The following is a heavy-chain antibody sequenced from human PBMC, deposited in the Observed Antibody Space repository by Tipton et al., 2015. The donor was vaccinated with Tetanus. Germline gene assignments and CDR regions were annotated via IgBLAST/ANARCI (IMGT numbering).Heavy chain of an antibody. J-gene: IGHJ6*02. CDR3: ARDPTLDIVATIGPSFGMDV. CDR1: GFTFSSYG. Sequence: AASGFTFSSYGMHWVRQAPGKGLEWVAVIWYDGGNKYYADSVKGRFTVSRDNSKNTLYLQMNSLRAEDTAVYYCARDPTLDIVATIGPSFGMDVWGQGTTVTVSS. CDR2: IWYDGGNK. D-gene: IGHD5-12*01. V-gene: IGHV3-33*01.